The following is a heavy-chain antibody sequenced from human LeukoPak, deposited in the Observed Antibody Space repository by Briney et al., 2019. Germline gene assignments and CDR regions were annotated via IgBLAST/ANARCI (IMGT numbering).Heavy chain of an antibody. CDR1: GLTFSTYA. J-gene: IGHJ4*02. CDR2: VSASGGTT. Sequence: PGGSLRLSCVASGLTFSTYAMSWVRQAPGQGLEWVSAVSASGGTTYYADSVEGRFTVSRVNSKNTLYLQMNSLRAEDTAVYYCAKGNYFDYWGQGTLVTVSS. CDR3: AKGNYFDY. V-gene: IGHV3-23*01.